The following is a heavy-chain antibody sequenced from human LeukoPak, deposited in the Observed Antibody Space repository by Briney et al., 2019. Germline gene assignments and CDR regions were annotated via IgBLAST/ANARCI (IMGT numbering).Heavy chain of an antibody. CDR1: GGSISSGSYY. J-gene: IGHJ6*03. CDR3: ARAHSSSSGYYYYYYMDV. Sequence: SQTLSLTCTVSGGSISSGSYYWSWLRQPAGKGLEWIGRIYTSGSTNYNPSLKSRVTISVDTSKNQFSLKLSSVTAADTAVYYCARAHSSSSGYYYYYYMDVWGKGTTVTVSS. CDR2: IYTSGST. V-gene: IGHV4-61*02. D-gene: IGHD6-6*01.